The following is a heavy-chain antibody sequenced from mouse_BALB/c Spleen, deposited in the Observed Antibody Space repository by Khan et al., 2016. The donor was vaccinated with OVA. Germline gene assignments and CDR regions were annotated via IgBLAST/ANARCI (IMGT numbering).Heavy chain of an antibody. CDR2: ISTYYCDA. CDR1: GYTFTDYA. V-gene: IGHV1S137*01. Sequence: QVQLQQSGAELVRPGVSVKISCKGSGYTFTDYAMHWVKQSHAKSLEWIGVISTYYCDANYNQQFQGKATMTVDKSSNPAYMDLARLTSEDSAIYYWARGGLALYTMDYWGQGASLTVSS. CDR3: ARGGLALYTMDY. J-gene: IGHJ4*01.